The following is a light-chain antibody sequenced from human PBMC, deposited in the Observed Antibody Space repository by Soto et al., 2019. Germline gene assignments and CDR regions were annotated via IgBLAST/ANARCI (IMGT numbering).Light chain of an antibody. CDR2: GAS. CDR3: QQYARSPYT. J-gene: IGKJ2*01. V-gene: IGKV3-20*01. CDR1: QTVTSGY. Sequence: EIVLTQSPGTLSLSPGERAILSCRASQTVTSGYLAWYQQRPGQAPRLLIFGASNRATNIPDRFNGSGSGTDFTLTISGLEPEDFAVFYCQQYARSPYTFGQGTNLEI.